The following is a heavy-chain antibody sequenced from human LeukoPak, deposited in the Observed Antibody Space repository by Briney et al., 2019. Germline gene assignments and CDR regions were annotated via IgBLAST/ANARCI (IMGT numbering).Heavy chain of an antibody. J-gene: IGHJ6*02. CDR3: ARYSPGDCSSTSCYIYYYGMDV. CDR1: GYSFTSYW. CDR2: IYPGDSDT. D-gene: IGHD2-2*02. Sequence: GESLKISCKGSGYSFTSYWISWVRQMPGKGLEWMGIIYPGDSDTRYSPSFQGQVTISADKSISTAYLQWSSLKASDTAMYYCARYSPGDCSSTSCYIYYYGMDVWGQGTTVTVSS. V-gene: IGHV5-51*01.